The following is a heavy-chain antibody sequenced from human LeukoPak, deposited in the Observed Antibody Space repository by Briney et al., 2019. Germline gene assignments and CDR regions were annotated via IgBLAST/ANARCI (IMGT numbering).Heavy chain of an antibody. CDR3: ARGGNIWGGLSGRNWFDP. CDR1: GGSFRGYY. D-gene: IGHD2-8*02. J-gene: IGHJ5*02. V-gene: IGHV4-34*01. Sequence: KPSETLSLTCAVYGGSFRGYYWSWIRQPPGTGLEWIGEVNHSGSTNYNPSLKSRVTISGDTSNNQFSLRLSSVTAADTAVYYCARGGNIWGGLSGRNWFDPWGQGTLVTVSS. CDR2: VNHSGST.